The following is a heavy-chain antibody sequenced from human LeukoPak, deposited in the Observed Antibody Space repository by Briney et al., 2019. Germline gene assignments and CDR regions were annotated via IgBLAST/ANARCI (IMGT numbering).Heavy chain of an antibody. J-gene: IGHJ2*01. CDR1: GFTFSDYY. Sequence: GGSLRLSCAASGFTFSDYYMSWIRQAPGKGLEWVSYISSSGSTIYYADSVKGRFTISRDNAKNSLYLQMNSLRAEDTAVYYCAREATHYDSNGSRHFDLWGRGTLVTVSS. V-gene: IGHV3-11*01. CDR3: AREATHYDSNGSRHFDL. D-gene: IGHD3-22*01. CDR2: ISSSGSTI.